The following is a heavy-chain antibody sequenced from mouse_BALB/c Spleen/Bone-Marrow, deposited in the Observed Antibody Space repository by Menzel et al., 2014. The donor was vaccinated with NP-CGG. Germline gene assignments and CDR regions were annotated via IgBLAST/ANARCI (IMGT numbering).Heavy chain of an antibody. J-gene: IGHJ3*01. CDR3: ARGGDNFAWFAY. D-gene: IGHD1-3*01. CDR1: GYTFTTYW. Sequence: QVQLKESGAELVTPGASVKLSCKASGYTFTTYWMHWVKQRPGHGLEWIGQVGPSDGYTNYSQMFRGKATLTVDKSSSTAYMQLSSLSSEDSAVYYCARGGDNFAWFAYWGQGTLVTVSA. V-gene: IGHV1-69*02. CDR2: VGPSDGYT.